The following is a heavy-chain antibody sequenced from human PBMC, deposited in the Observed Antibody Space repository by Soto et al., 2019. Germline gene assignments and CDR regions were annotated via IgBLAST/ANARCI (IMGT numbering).Heavy chain of an antibody. CDR1: GFTFSNYG. V-gene: IGHV3-33*06. D-gene: IGHD2-2*01. CDR3: AKGTYQLLDLNWFDP. J-gene: IGHJ5*02. Sequence: GGSLRLSCAASGFTFSNYGMHWVRQAPGKGLEWVAIIWSGGASKYYADSVKGRFTISRDNSKNTLYLQMNSLRAEDTAVYYCAKGTYQLLDLNWFDPWGQGTLVTVSS. CDR2: IWSGGASK.